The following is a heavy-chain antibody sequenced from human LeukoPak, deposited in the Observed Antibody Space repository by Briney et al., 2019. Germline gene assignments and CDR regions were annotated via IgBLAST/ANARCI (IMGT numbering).Heavy chain of an antibody. CDR1: GFTFSSYG. CDR3: AKAGQWLRSGYFDC. J-gene: IGHJ4*02. V-gene: IGHV3-30*18. CDR2: ISYDGSNE. Sequence: PGRSLRLSCAASGFTFSSYGVHWVRQAPGKGLEWGAVISYDGSNEYYADSVKGRFTISRDNSKNTLDLQMNILRAEDTAVYYCAKAGQWLRSGYFDCWGQGTLFTVSS. D-gene: IGHD5-12*01.